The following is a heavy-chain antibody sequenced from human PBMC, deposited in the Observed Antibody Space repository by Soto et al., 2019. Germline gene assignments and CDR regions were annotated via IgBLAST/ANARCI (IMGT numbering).Heavy chain of an antibody. CDR3: AGGEGGSGSYLGFWFDP. D-gene: IGHD3-10*01. V-gene: IGHV1-69*02. CDR1: GGTFSSYT. Sequence: QVQLVQSGAEVKKPGSSVKVSCKASGGTFSSYTISWVRQAPGQGLEWMGRIIPILGIANYAQKFQGRVTITADKCTSTAYVELSSLSCEDRAVYYCAGGEGGSGSYLGFWFDPWGQGTLVTVSS. CDR2: IIPILGIA. J-gene: IGHJ5*02.